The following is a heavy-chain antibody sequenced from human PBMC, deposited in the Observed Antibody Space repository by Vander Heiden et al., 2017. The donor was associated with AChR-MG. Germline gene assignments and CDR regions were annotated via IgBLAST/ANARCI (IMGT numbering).Heavy chain of an antibody. CDR2: ISGSGGST. CDR3: AKEDIVVVPAATYDAFDI. J-gene: IGHJ3*02. D-gene: IGHD2-2*01. V-gene: IGHV3-23*01. CDR1: GFTFSSYA. Sequence: EVQLLESGGGLVQPGGSLRLSCAASGFTFSSYAMSWVRQAPGKGLELVSAISGSGGSTYYADSVKGRFTISRDNSKNTLYLQMNSLRAEDTAVYYCAKEDIVVVPAATYDAFDIWGQGTMVTVSS.